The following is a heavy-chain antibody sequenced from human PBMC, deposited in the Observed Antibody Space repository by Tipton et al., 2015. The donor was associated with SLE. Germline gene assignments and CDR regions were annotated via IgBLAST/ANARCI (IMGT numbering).Heavy chain of an antibody. CDR3: ARAAYSGNYYPDS. V-gene: IGHV1-18*01. Sequence: QSGPEVKRPGASVKVSCKASGYTFTSSGISWVRQAPGQGLEWVGWISTYDDNTNYAQRFQGRVTMTTDTSTSTAFMELRSLRSDDTAVYYCARAAYSGNYYPDSWGQGTLVSVSS. D-gene: IGHD1-26*01. CDR2: ISTYDDNT. J-gene: IGHJ4*02. CDR1: GYTFTSSG.